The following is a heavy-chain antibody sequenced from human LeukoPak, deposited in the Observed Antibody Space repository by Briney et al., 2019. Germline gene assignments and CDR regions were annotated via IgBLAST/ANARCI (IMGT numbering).Heavy chain of an antibody. CDR1: GGSISSSYW. CDR3: AREDAEQMDNSFDI. D-gene: IGHD5-24*01. J-gene: IGHJ3*02. CDR2: VYYIGST. V-gene: IGHV4-4*02. Sequence: SGTLSLTCAVSGGSISSSYWWTWVRQPPGKGPEWIGSVYYIGSTFYNPSLKSRLAISIDTSKNQFSLKLRSVTAADTAVYYCAREDAEQMDNSFDIWGQGTMVTVSS.